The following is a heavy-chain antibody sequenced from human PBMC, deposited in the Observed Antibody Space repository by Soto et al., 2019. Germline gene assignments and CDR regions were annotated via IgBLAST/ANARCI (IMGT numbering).Heavy chain of an antibody. CDR1: GFTFSSYA. J-gene: IGHJ4*02. Sequence: PGGSLRLSCAASGFTFSSYAMSWVRQAPGKGLEWVSAISGSGGSTYYADSVKGRFTISRDNSKNTLYLQMNSLRAEDTAVYYCAKDQDVLLWFGELRPPIDYWGQGTLVTVSS. CDR2: ISGSGGST. CDR3: AKDQDVLLWFGELRPPIDY. V-gene: IGHV3-23*01. D-gene: IGHD3-10*01.